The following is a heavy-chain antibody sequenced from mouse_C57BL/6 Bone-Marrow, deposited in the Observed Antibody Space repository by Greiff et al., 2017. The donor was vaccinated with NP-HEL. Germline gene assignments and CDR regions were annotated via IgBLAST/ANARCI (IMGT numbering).Heavy chain of an antibody. CDR3: ARREGNYDYFDY. D-gene: IGHD2-1*01. V-gene: IGHV5-15*04. Sequence: EVKLLESGGGLVQPGGSLKLSCAASGFTFSDYGMAWVRQAPRKGPEWVAFISNLAYSIYYADTVTGRFPISRENAKNTLYLEMSRLRSEDTAMYYCARREGNYDYFDYWGQGTTLTVSS. CDR1: GFTFSDYG. J-gene: IGHJ2*01. CDR2: ISNLAYSI.